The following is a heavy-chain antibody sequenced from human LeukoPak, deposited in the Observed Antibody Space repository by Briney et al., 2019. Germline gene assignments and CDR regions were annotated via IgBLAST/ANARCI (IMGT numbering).Heavy chain of an antibody. V-gene: IGHV4-39*07. Sequence: PSETLSLTCTVSGGSISSSSYYWGWIRQPPGKGLEWIGSIYYSGSTYYNPSLKSRVTTSVDTSKNQFSLKLSSVTAADTAVYYCARDKRVAVAGTYIYYYYMDVWGNGTTVTISS. CDR3: ARDKRVAVAGTYIYYYYMDV. J-gene: IGHJ6*03. CDR2: IYYSGST. CDR1: GGSISSSSYY. D-gene: IGHD6-19*01.